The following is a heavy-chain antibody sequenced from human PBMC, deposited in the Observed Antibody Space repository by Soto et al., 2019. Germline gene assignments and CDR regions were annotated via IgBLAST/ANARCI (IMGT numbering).Heavy chain of an antibody. Sequence: SVKVSCKASGGTFSSYAISWVRQAPGQGLEWMGGIIPIFGTANYAQKFQGRVTITADKSTSTAYMELSSLRSEDTAVYYCARDSGMARRRYCSSTSCYTHYGMDVWGQGTTVTVSS. V-gene: IGHV1-69*06. D-gene: IGHD2-2*02. CDR1: GGTFSSYA. CDR3: ARDSGMARRRYCSSTSCYTHYGMDV. J-gene: IGHJ6*02. CDR2: IIPIFGTA.